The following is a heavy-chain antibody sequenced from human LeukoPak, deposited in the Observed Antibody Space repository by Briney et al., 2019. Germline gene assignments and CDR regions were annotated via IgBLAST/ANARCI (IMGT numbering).Heavy chain of an antibody. Sequence: SETLSLTCTVSGCSISTYYLSWIRQPPGRGLEWMGYFYYSGSTEYNPSLRSRVTISVDTSKNQFSLKLRAVTAADTAVYYCARHYTILKYAMDVWGQGTTVTVSS. CDR1: GCSISTYY. CDR2: FYYSGST. D-gene: IGHD3-3*01. CDR3: ARHYTILKYAMDV. V-gene: IGHV4-59*08. J-gene: IGHJ6*02.